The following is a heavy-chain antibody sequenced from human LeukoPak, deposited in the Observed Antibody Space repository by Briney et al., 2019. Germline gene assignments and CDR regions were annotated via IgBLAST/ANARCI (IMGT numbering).Heavy chain of an antibody. J-gene: IGHJ4*02. CDR3: AKTQDSGIAVAGVDY. D-gene: IGHD6-19*01. V-gene: IGHV3-23*01. Sequence: GGSLRLSCAASGFTFSSYAMSWVRQAPGKGLEWVSAISGSGGSTYYADSVKGRFTISRDNYKNTLYLQMNSLRAEDTAVYYCAKTQDSGIAVAGVDYWGQGTLVTVSS. CDR1: GFTFSSYA. CDR2: ISGSGGST.